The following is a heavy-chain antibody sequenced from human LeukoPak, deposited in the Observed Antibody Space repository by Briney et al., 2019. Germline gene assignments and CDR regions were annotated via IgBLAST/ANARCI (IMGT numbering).Heavy chain of an antibody. CDR3: ARERSSSSPFPLDT. CDR2: INPNTGGT. CDR1: GYRFTIFP. J-gene: IGHJ5*02. D-gene: IGHD6-6*01. V-gene: IGHV1-2*02. Sequence: GASVKVSCKASGYRFTIFPVHWVRQAPAQGLEWMGWINPNTGGTNYAQKYQDRLTLTRDASIDTAYLQLSRLRSDATAVYYCARERSSSSPFPLDTWGQGTLVTVSS.